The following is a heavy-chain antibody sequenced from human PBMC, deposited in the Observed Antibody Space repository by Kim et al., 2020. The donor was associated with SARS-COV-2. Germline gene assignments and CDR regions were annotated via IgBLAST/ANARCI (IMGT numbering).Heavy chain of an antibody. V-gene: IGHV3-48*03. CDR3: ARTSGGYGGAGAVDC. Sequence: GGSLRLSCEASGFIFSSYQMNWVRQAPGKGLEWLSYISGSGSTISYADSVKGRLTISRDNAKKSLYLQMHSLRAEDTAVYYCARTSGGYGGAGAVDCWGPGTLVTVSS. D-gene: IGHD5-12*01. J-gene: IGHJ4*02. CDR1: GFIFSSYQ. CDR2: ISGSGSTI.